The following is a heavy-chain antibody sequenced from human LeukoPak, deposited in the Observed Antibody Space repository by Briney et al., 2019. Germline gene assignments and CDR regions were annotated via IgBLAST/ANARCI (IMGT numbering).Heavy chain of an antibody. D-gene: IGHD6-19*01. J-gene: IGHJ4*02. CDR2: IYYSGST. CDR1: GGSFRDYY. V-gene: IGHV4-34*01. Sequence: SETLSLTCAVYGGSFRDYYWSWIRQPPGKGLEWIGTIYYSGSTYYNPSLKSRVTISVDTSKNQFSLKLSSVTAADTAVYYCARVVPMYSSDWYDDYWGQGTLVTVSS. CDR3: ARVVPMYSSDWYDDY.